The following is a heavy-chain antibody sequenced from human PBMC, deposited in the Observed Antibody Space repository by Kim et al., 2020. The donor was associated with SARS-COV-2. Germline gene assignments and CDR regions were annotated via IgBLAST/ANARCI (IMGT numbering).Heavy chain of an antibody. J-gene: IGHJ4*02. CDR2: IKQDGSEK. Sequence: GGSLRLSCAASGFTFSSYWMSWVRQAPGKGLGWVANIKQDGSEKYYVDSVKGRFTISRDNAKNSLYLQMNSLRAEDTAVYYCARVYGDYDYYFDYWGQGTLVTVSS. V-gene: IGHV3-7*04. CDR1: GFTFSSYW. D-gene: IGHD4-17*01. CDR3: ARVYGDYDYYFDY.